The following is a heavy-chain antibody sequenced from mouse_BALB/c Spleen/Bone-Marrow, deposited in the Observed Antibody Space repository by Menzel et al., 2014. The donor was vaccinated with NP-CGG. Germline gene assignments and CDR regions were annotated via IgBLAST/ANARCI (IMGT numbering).Heavy chain of an antibody. J-gene: IGHJ2*01. CDR2: IDPANGNT. V-gene: IGHV14-3*02. Sequence: VQLQQPGAELVKPGASVKLSCTASGFNIKDTYMHWVKQRPEQGLEWIGRIDPANGNTKYDPKFQGKATITADTSSNTAYLQLSSLTSEDTAVYYCARYRLGTYFDYWGQATTLPVSS. D-gene: IGHD1-2*01. CDR3: ARYRLGTYFDY. CDR1: GFNIKDTY.